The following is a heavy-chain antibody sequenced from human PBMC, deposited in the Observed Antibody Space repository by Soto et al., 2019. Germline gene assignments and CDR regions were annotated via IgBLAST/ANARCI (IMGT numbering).Heavy chain of an antibody. D-gene: IGHD4-17*01. Sequence: GSGPTLVNPTQTLTLTCTFSGFSLSTSGVGVGWIRQPPGKALEWLALIYWNDDKRYSPSLKSRLTITKDTSKNQVVLTMTNMDPVDTATYYCAHAIPLLRDYGDFNWFDPWGQGTLVTVSS. CDR1: GFSLSTSGVG. V-gene: IGHV2-5*01. CDR3: AHAIPLLRDYGDFNWFDP. J-gene: IGHJ5*02. CDR2: IYWNDDK.